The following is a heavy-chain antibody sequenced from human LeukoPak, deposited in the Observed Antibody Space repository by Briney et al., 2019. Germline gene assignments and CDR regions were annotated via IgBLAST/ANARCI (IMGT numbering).Heavy chain of an antibody. J-gene: IGHJ4*02. V-gene: IGHV4-59*01. D-gene: IGHD6-13*01. CDR2: IYYSGST. Sequence: PSETLSLTCTVSGGSISSYYWSWIRQPPGKGLEWIRYIYYSGSTNYNPSLKSRVTISVETSKNEFSLKLRSVTAADTAVYYCARVTGYRIEDYFDYWGQGTLVTVSS. CDR3: ARVTGYRIEDYFDY. CDR1: GGSISSYY.